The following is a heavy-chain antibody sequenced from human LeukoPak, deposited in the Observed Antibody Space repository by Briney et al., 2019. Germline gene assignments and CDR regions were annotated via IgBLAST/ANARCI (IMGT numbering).Heavy chain of an antibody. CDR3: ARGRFLDAFDI. D-gene: IGHD3-3*01. CDR1: GGSISSGGYY. CDR2: IHYSGST. J-gene: IGHJ3*02. Sequence: PSETLSLTCSVSGGSISSGGYYWSWIRQHPGRGLEWIGYIHYSGSTFYNPSLKSRLTISVDTSKNQFSLKLSSVTAADTAVYYCARGRFLDAFDIWGQGTMVTVSS. V-gene: IGHV4-31*03.